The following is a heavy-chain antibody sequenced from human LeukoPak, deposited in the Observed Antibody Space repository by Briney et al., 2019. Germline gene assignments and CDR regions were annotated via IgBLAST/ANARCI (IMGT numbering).Heavy chain of an antibody. V-gene: IGHV3-48*01. CDR1: GSTLSSYS. CDR2: ISISGSTT. Sequence: GGSLRLSCAATGSTLSSYSMNWVRQAPGKGLEWVSHISISGSTTHYADSVRGRFTISRDSAKNSLYLQMNSLRADDTAVYYCSTAKFDYWGQGTLLTVSS. CDR3: STAKFDY. J-gene: IGHJ4*02.